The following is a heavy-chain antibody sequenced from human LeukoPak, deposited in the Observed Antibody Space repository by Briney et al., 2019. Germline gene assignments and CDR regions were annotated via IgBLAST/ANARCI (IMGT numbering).Heavy chain of an antibody. Sequence: RASVKVSCKASGGTFSSYAISWVRQAPGQGLEWMGGIIPIFGTANYAQKFQGRVTITADESTSTAYMELSSLRSEDTAVYYCARGHDYSNYGLFDYWGQGTLVTVSS. CDR3: ARGHDYSNYGLFDY. V-gene: IGHV1-69*13. CDR1: GGTFSSYA. CDR2: IIPIFGTA. J-gene: IGHJ4*02. D-gene: IGHD4-11*01.